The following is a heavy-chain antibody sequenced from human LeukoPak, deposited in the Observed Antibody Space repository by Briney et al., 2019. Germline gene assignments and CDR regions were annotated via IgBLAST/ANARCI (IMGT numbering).Heavy chain of an antibody. Sequence: GGSLRLSCAASGFTFSNYRMSWVRQAPGKGLEWVANIKRDGSEKYYVDSVKGRFTISRDNAKKSLSLQMASLRVEDTAVYYCARVASDRYGDAFDVWGQGTMLTVS. V-gene: IGHV3-7*04. D-gene: IGHD6-19*01. CDR3: ARVASDRYGDAFDV. CDR2: IKRDGSEK. CDR1: GFTFSNYR. J-gene: IGHJ3*01.